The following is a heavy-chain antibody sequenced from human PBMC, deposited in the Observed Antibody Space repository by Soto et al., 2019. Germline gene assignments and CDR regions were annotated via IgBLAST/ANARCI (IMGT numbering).Heavy chain of an antibody. V-gene: IGHV1-3*01. Sequence: GASVKVSCKASGYTFTSYAMHWVRQAPGQRLEWMGWINAGNGNTKYSQKFQGRVTITRDTSASTAYMELSSLRSEDTAVYYCAAYSSSSRDSYYYYYYMDVWGKGTTVTVSS. CDR2: INAGNGNT. CDR1: GYTFTSYA. D-gene: IGHD6-6*01. CDR3: AAYSSSSRDSYYYYYYMDV. J-gene: IGHJ6*03.